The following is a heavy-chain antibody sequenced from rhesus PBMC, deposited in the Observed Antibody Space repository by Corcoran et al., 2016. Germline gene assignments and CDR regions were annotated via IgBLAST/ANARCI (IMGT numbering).Heavy chain of an antibody. J-gene: IGHJ4*01. CDR3: ASTVTTGYFDY. Sequence: QVQLQESCPGVVKPSETLYLSCAVAGGPFSDRQRLYCTLHPHGKGLEWIGYIDGSSTSPDNNPSLKSRVTISKDTSKNQFSLKLSSVTAADTAVYYCASTVTTGYFDYWGQGVLVTVSS. CDR2: IDGSSTSP. CDR1: GGPFSDRQR. D-gene: IGHD4-35*01. V-gene: IGHV4S10*01.